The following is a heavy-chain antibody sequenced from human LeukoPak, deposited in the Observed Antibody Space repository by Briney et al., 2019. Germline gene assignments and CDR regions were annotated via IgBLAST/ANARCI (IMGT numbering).Heavy chain of an antibody. CDR1: GFTFSSYA. Sequence: GGSLRLSCAASGFTFSSYAMNWVRQAPGKGLEWVSVITLSGGSTYYADSVKGRFTISRDNSKNTLYLQMNSLRAEDTAVYYCAKTYGSGWDLPWVFNIWGQGTMVTVSS. CDR3: AKTYGSGWDLPWVFNI. J-gene: IGHJ3*02. CDR2: ITLSGGST. D-gene: IGHD6-19*01. V-gene: IGHV3-23*01.